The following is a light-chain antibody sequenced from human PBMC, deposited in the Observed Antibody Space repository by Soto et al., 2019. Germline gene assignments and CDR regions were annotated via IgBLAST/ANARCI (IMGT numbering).Light chain of an antibody. CDR1: QRVSSNY. J-gene: IGKJ5*01. V-gene: IGKV3-20*01. CDR2: SAS. Sequence: EIVFTQSPGTLSLSPGERVTLSFMASQRVSSNYVAWYQQRPGQPPRLLIYSASRRANGIPDRFSGSGSGTDFTLTLSRLESEDFAVYYCQQYGTVPNTFGQGTRLEIK. CDR3: QQYGTVPNT.